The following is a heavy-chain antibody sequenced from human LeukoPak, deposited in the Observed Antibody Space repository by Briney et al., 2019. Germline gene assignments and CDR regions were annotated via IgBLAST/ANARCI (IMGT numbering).Heavy chain of an antibody. D-gene: IGHD3-3*01. J-gene: IGHJ4*02. Sequence: GGSLRLSCAASGFTFSSYSMNWVRQAPGKGLEWVSYISSSSSTIYYADSVKGRFTISRDNSKNTLYLQMNSLRAEDTAVYYCAKVNLGYYDFWSGYYPFDYWGQGTLVTVSS. CDR2: ISSSSSTI. V-gene: IGHV3-48*01. CDR1: GFTFSSYS. CDR3: AKVNLGYYDFWSGYYPFDY.